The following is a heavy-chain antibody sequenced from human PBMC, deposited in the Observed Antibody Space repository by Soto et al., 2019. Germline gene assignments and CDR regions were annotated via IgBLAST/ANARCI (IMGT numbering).Heavy chain of an antibody. Sequence: QVQLVQSGAEVKKPGASVKVSCKASGYTFTSYGISWVRQAPGQGLEWMGWISAYNGNTNYAQKLQGRVTMTTDTCTSTAYMELRSLRSDDTAVYYCARQDYYDSSGYRADLDYWGQGTLVTVSS. J-gene: IGHJ4*02. D-gene: IGHD3-22*01. CDR1: GYTFTSYG. CDR3: ARQDYYDSSGYRADLDY. CDR2: ISAYNGNT. V-gene: IGHV1-18*01.